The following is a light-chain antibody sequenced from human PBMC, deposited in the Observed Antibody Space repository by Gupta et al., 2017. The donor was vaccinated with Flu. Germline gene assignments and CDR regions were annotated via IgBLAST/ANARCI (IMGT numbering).Light chain of an antibody. CDR3: QQYGGSPSYS. V-gene: IGKV3-20*01. J-gene: IGKJ2*03. Sequence: IVLTQSPGTLSLSPGERATLSCRASQSVSTSYFAWYQQKPGQAPRLFIYATSSRATGIPDRFSGSGSGTDFTLTISRLEPEDFAVYYCQQYGGSPSYSFGQGTKLEIK. CDR2: ATS. CDR1: QSVSTSY.